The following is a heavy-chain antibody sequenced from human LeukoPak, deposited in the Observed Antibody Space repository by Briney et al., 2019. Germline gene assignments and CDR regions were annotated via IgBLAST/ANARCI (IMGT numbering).Heavy chain of an antibody. J-gene: IGHJ3*01. CDR2: FSATDGST. CDR1: GFSFSTYA. D-gene: IGHD6-13*01. CDR3: ARCQIAAAGTGAFDV. V-gene: IGHV3-23*01. Sequence: GGSLRLSCAVSGFSFSTYAMTWVRQAPGKGLEWVSAFSATDGSTQYAESVKGRFTISKDSTTNTLFLQINSLRAEDTAVYYCARCQIAAAGTGAFDVWGQGTMVTVSS.